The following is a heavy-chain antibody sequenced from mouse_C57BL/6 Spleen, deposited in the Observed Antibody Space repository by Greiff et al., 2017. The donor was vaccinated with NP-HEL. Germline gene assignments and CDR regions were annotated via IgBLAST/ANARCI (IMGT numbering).Heavy chain of an antibody. CDR3: ARTWGTNYAMDY. J-gene: IGHJ4*01. D-gene: IGHD2-14*01. V-gene: IGHV1-22*01. CDR1: GYTFTDYN. Sequence: LVEPGASVKMSCKASGYTFTDYNMHWVKQSHGKSLEWIGYINPNNGGTSYNQKFKGKATLTVNKSSSTAYMELRSLTSEDSAVYYCARTWGTNYAMDYWGQGTSVTVSS. CDR2: INPNNGGT.